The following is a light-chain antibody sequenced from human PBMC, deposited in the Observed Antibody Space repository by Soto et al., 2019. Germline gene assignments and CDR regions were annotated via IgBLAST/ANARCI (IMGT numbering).Light chain of an antibody. CDR3: HQYNSWPYT. CDR1: QSVNIN. J-gene: IGKJ2*01. Sequence: EIVVTQSPATLSLSPGERATLSCRASQSVNINLAWYQQRPGQAPRVLIYAASTRATGVPDRFSGSGSGTEFTLTISSLQPEDFAVHYCHQYNSWPYTFGQGTKVDIK. V-gene: IGKV3-15*01. CDR2: AAS.